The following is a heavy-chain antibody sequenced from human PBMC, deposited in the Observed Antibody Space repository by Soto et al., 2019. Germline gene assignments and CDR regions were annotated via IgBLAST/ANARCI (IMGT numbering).Heavy chain of an antibody. CDR2: IVVGSGNT. Sequence: ASVKVSCKASGFTFTSSAMQWVRQARGQRLEWIGWIVVGSGNTNYAQKFQERVTITRDMSTSTAYMELSSLRSEDTAVYYCALRSQDFWSGYYREYYYYMDVWGKGTTVTVSS. D-gene: IGHD3-3*01. V-gene: IGHV1-58*02. CDR3: ALRSQDFWSGYYREYYYYMDV. CDR1: GFTFTSSA. J-gene: IGHJ6*03.